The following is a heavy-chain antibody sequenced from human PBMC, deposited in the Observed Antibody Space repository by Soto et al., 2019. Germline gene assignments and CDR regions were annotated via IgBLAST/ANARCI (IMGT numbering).Heavy chain of an antibody. CDR2: INAGNGNT. V-gene: IGHV1-3*05. D-gene: IGHD2-15*01. CDR3: ARGVAPYYFDY. Sequence: QVQLVQSGAEEKKPGASVKVSCKAWVYTLSICAAYWARQAPGQRLEWMGWINAGNGNTKYSQKFQGRVTITRDTSASTAYMELSSLRSEDTAVYYCARGVAPYYFDYWGQGTLVTVSS. CDR1: VYTLSICA. J-gene: IGHJ4*02.